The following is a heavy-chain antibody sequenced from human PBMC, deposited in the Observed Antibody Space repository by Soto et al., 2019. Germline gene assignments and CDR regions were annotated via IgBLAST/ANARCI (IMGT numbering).Heavy chain of an antibody. CDR2: IDWDSNSI. V-gene: IGHV3-9*01. CDR3: VXVSSDSWSGYYKGWFNS. D-gene: IGHD3-3*01. Sequence: GGSLRLSCAASGFTFDNYAMQWVRQAPGKGLERVSGIDWDSNSIGYADSVKGRFTISRDNAKNSLYLQMNSLRLGDTAFYYCVXVSSDSWSGYYKGWFNSWGQGTLVTVSS. J-gene: IGHJ5*01. CDR1: GFTFDNYA.